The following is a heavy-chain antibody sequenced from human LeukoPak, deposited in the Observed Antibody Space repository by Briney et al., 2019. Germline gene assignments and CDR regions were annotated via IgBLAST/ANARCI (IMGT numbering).Heavy chain of an antibody. CDR1: GFTFSSYV. Sequence: GGYLRLSCAAAGFTFSSYVMSWGRQPPGKGLEWGSALSGGGGGTDYAGSVKGRFTISRDNSKNTLYLQMNSLRAEDTDVYYCAKAAAITIFGVVIVDFGYWGQGTLVTVSS. D-gene: IGHD3-3*01. J-gene: IGHJ4*02. V-gene: IGHV3-23*01. CDR2: LSGGGGGT. CDR3: AKAAAITIFGVVIVDFGY.